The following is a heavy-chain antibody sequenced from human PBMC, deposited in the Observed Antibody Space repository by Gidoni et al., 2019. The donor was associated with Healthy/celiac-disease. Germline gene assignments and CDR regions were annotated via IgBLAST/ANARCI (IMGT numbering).Heavy chain of an antibody. CDR1: GFTFDDYA. CDR2: ISWNSGSI. V-gene: IGHV3-9*01. D-gene: IGHD6-19*01. CDR3: AKGLTVSRYSSGWYMYYGMDV. J-gene: IGHJ6*02. Sequence: EVQLVESGGGLVQPGRSLRLSCAASGFTFDDYAMHWVRQAPGKGLEWVSGISWNSGSIGYADSVKGRFTISRDNAKNSLYLQMNSLRAEDTALYYCAKGLTVSRYSSGWYMYYGMDVWGQGTTVTVSS.